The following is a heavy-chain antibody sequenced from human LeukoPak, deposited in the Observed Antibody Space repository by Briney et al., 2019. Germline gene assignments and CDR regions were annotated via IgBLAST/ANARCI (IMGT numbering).Heavy chain of an antibody. CDR3: AKDGLLYCGGDCPAAYFDY. J-gene: IGHJ4*02. V-gene: IGHV3-33*06. D-gene: IGHD2-21*02. CDR2: IWYDGSNK. CDR1: GLTFSSYG. Sequence: GGSLRLSCAASGLTFSSYGMHWVRQAPGKGLEWVAVIWYDGSNKYYADSVKGRFTISRDNSKNTLYLQMNSLRAEDTAVYYCAKDGLLYCGGDCPAAYFDYWGQGTLVTVSS.